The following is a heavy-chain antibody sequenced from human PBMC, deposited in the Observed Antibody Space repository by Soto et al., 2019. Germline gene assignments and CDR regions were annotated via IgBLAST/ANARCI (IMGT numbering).Heavy chain of an antibody. Sequence: EVQLLESGGGLVQPGGSLRLSCVASGFTFTSHAMNWVRQAPGKGLEWVSTSGGGGTSFYADSVKGRFTRSRDNSNNTLYLQMNSLRADDTAVYYCAKRLGTSYYYRGLDVWGLGTTVSASS. J-gene: IGHJ6*02. V-gene: IGHV3-23*01. CDR3: AKRLGTSYYYRGLDV. CDR2: TSGGGGTS. CDR1: GFTFTSHA. D-gene: IGHD6-6*01.